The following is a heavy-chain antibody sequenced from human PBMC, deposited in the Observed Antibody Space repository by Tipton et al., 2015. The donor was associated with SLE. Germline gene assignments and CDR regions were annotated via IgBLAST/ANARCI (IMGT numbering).Heavy chain of an antibody. V-gene: IGHV4-59*12. CDR2: MYYSGST. Sequence: TLSLTCTVSGGSITGYYWSWIRQPPGKGLEWIGYMYYSGSTNYNPSLKSRVSMSVDTSNNQFSLKLNSVTAADTAVYYCARDVQESTVTTTFDIWGQGTMVTVSA. CDR3: ARDVQESTVTTTFDI. CDR1: GGSITGYY. D-gene: IGHD4-17*01. J-gene: IGHJ3*02.